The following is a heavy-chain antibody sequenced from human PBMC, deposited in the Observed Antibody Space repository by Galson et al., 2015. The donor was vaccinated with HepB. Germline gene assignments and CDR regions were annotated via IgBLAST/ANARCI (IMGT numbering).Heavy chain of an antibody. CDR3: VAGSGRF. CDR2: VSGGGRRT. Sequence: SLRLSCAASGFTFSSCGLSWVRQTPGKGLEWVSAVSGGGRRTHYADSVKGRFTISRDNSKNTLSLQMTSLRADDTALYYCVAGSGRFWGQGTLVTVSS. V-gene: IGHV3-23*01. J-gene: IGHJ4*02. CDR1: GFTFSSCG.